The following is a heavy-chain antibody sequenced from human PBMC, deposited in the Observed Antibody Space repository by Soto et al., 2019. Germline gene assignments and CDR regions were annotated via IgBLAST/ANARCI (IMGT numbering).Heavy chain of an antibody. V-gene: IGHV4-30-4*01. Sequence: QVQLEESGPGLVKPSQTLSLTCTVSSGSVGSADSYWSWIRQAPGKGLEWVGHIYHSGTTYYNPSLKGRLTISVDTSKNQFSLTLSSVTAADTAVHFCARGRLSGHPTLPHDYWGQGTLVTVAS. J-gene: IGHJ4*02. CDR1: SGSVGSADSY. CDR3: ARGRLSGHPTLPHDY. D-gene: IGHD2-2*01. CDR2: IYHSGTT.